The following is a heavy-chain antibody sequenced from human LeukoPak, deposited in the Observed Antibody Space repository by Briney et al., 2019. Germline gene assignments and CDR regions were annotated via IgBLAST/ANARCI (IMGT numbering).Heavy chain of an antibody. CDR1: GFTFSSYG. CDR3: AKNEGELEPKYYYHGMDV. V-gene: IGHV3-30*18. Sequence: PWGSLRLSCAASGFTFSSYGMHWDRQAPGKGLEGVAVISYDGSNKYYADSVKGRFTISRDNSKNTLYLQMNSLRAEDTAVYYCAKNEGELEPKYYYHGMDVWGQGTTVTVSS. D-gene: IGHD1-1*01. J-gene: IGHJ6*02. CDR2: ISYDGSNK.